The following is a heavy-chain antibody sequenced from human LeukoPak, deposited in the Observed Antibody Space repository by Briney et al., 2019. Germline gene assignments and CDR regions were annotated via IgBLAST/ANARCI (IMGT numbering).Heavy chain of an antibody. CDR1: GGSISSSSYY. D-gene: IGHD6-6*01. CDR2: IYYSGST. J-gene: IGHJ6*03. CDR3: ASFEYSSSSDYYYYYYMDV. Sequence: SETLSLTCTVSGGSISSSSYYWGWIRQPPGKGLEWIGSIYYSGSTYYNPSLKSRVTISVDTSKDQFSLKLSSVTAADTAVYYCASFEYSSSSDYYYYYYMDVWGKGTTVTVSS. V-gene: IGHV4-39*01.